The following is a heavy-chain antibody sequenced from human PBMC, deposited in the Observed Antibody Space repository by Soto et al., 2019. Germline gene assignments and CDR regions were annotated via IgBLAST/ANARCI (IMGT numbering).Heavy chain of an antibody. CDR1: GGYISSSDFY. CDR2: LYSGGSA. Sequence: SETLSLTCTVSGGYISSSDFYWGWVRQPPGKGLEWIGTLYSGGSAYYNASLKSRVAMSVDTSKNQFSLKVTSVTAADTAVYYCVKRSPGTMLDNWGQGTLVTVSS. CDR3: VKRSPGTMLDN. V-gene: IGHV4-39*01. J-gene: IGHJ4*02.